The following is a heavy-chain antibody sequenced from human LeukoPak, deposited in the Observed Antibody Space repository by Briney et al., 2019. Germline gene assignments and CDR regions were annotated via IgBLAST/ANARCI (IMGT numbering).Heavy chain of an antibody. Sequence: SQTLSLTCAISGDSVSSNSAAWNWIRQSPSRGLEWLGRTYYRSKWYNDYAVSVKSRITINPDTSKNQFSLQLNSVTPEDTAVYYCARDLLAAAGWAGGTNDAFDIWGQGTMVTVSS. CDR2: TYYRSKWYN. CDR3: ARDLLAAAGWAGGTNDAFDI. J-gene: IGHJ3*02. V-gene: IGHV6-1*01. D-gene: IGHD6-13*01. CDR1: GDSVSSNSAA.